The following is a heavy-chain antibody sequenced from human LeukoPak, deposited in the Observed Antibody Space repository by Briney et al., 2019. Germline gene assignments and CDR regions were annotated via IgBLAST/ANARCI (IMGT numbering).Heavy chain of an antibody. Sequence: SVKVSCKASGGTFSSYAISWVRQAPGQGLEWMGRIIPILGIANYAQKFQGRVTITADKSTSTAYMELSSLRPEDTAVYYCARDFTIFGVVIISSWFDPWGQGTLVTVSS. CDR3: ARDFTIFGVVIISSWFDP. CDR2: IIPILGIA. D-gene: IGHD3-3*01. CDR1: GGTFSSYA. J-gene: IGHJ5*02. V-gene: IGHV1-69*04.